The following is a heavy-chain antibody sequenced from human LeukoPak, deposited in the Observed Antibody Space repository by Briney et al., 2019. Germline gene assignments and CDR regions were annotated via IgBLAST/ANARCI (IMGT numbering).Heavy chain of an antibody. CDR2: ISSSSSYI. J-gene: IGHJ3*01. D-gene: IGHD5-24*01. CDR3: ARDQGRWQDDAFDF. CDR1: GFTFSSYS. V-gene: IGHV3-21*01. Sequence: GGSLRLSCAASGFTFSSYSMNWVRQAPGKGLEWVSSISSSSSYIYYADSVKGRFTISRDNAKNSLYLQMNSLRAEDTAVYYCARDQGRWQDDAFDFWGQGTLVTVAS.